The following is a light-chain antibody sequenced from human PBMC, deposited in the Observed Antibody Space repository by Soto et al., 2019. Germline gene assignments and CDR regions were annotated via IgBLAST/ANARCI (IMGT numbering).Light chain of an antibody. CDR1: RSNIGSNT. Sequence: QSVLTQTPSASGTPGQRVTISCSGSRSNIGSNTVNWYQQLPGTAPKLLIYSNSQRPSGVPDRFSGSKSGTSASLAISGLQSDDEADYYCAAWDDSLNGWVFGGGTQLTVL. J-gene: IGLJ7*01. V-gene: IGLV1-44*01. CDR3: AAWDDSLNGWV. CDR2: SNS.